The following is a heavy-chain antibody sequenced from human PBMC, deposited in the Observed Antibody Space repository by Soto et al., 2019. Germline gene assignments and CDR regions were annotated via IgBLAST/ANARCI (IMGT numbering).Heavy chain of an antibody. CDR1: GGSISSSSYY. CDR3: ARHGGGFGEPPNWFDP. Sequence: QLQLQESGPGLVKPSETLSLTCTVSGGSISSSSYYWGWIRQPPGKGLEWIGSIYYSGSTYYNPSLKSRVTIAVDTSKNQFSLKLSSVTAADTAVYYCARHGGGFGEPPNWFDPWGQGTLVTVSS. D-gene: IGHD3-10*01. J-gene: IGHJ5*02. V-gene: IGHV4-39*01. CDR2: IYYSGST.